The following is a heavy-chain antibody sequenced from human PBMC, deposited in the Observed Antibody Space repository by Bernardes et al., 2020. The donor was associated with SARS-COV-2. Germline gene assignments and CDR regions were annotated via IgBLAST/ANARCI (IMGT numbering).Heavy chain of an antibody. CDR2: INLGGST. Sequence: SETLSLTCGVHDSSVTYYYSWIRQAPGKGLEWIGQINLGGSTNYSPALKSRVTMSIDTSKNRLSFKMTSVSAADTAMYYCVRGSSYCGGDCHADWGQGTLVTVSS. J-gene: IGHJ4*01. CDR1: DSSVTYY. V-gene: IGHV4-34*01. D-gene: IGHD2-21*02. CDR3: VRGSSYCGGDCHAD.